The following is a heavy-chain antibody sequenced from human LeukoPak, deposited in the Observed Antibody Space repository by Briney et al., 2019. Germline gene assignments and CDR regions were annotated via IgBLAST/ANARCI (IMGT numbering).Heavy chain of an antibody. D-gene: IGHD2-2*01. CDR3: ARGTGYCSSPSCYSLDY. Sequence: GGSLNLSCAASRFTFNSYAMHWVRQAPGKGLEWVAVVSYDGSTKYYADSVKGRFTISRDNSKNTLYLQMNSLRPDDSAVYYCARGTGYCSSPSCYSLDYWGQGTLVTVSS. CDR2: VSYDGSTK. J-gene: IGHJ4*02. V-gene: IGHV3-30-3*01. CDR1: RFTFNSYA.